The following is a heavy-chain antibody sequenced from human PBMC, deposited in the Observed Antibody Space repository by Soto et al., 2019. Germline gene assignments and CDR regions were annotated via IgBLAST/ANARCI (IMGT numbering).Heavy chain of an antibody. Sequence: ASVKVSCKASGYTFTNFGISWVRQAPGQGLEWMGWISAYNGNTNYAQNFQGRVTMTTDTSTSTAYMELRSLRSDDTAVYYCARAGGDPGGMDVWGQGTTVTVSS. CDR3: ARAGGDPGGMDV. CDR2: ISAYNGNT. J-gene: IGHJ6*02. CDR1: GYTFTNFG. V-gene: IGHV1-18*01.